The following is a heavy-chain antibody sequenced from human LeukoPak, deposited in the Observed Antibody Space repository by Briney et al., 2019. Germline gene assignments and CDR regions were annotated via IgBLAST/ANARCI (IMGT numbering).Heavy chain of an antibody. CDR1: GGSISSYY. CDR3: ARGAYPSGYYMDV. V-gene: IGHV4-59*01. CDR2: IYYSGST. Sequence: PSETLSLTCTVSGGSISSYYWSWIRQPPGKGLEWIGYIYYSGSTNYNPSLKSRVTISVDTSKNQFSLKLSSVAAADTAVYYCARGAYPSGYYMDVWGEGTTVTVSS. J-gene: IGHJ6*03.